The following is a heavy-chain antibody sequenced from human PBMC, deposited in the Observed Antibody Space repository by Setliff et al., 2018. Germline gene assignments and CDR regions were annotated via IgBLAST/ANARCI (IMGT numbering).Heavy chain of an antibody. Sequence: SETLSLTCAVSGYFISSGYYWGWIRQPPGKGLEWIGSIYHSGSTYYNPSLKSRVTISVDTSKKQFSLKLSSVTAADTAVYYCARRHCSGGSCYSLNYFDYWGQGTLV. CDR1: GYFISSGYY. CDR2: IYHSGST. V-gene: IGHV4-38-2*01. J-gene: IGHJ4*02. CDR3: ARRHCSGGSCYSLNYFDY. D-gene: IGHD2-15*01.